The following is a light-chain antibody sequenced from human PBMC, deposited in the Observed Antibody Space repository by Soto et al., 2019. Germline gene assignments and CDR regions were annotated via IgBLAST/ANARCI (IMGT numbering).Light chain of an antibody. J-gene: IGKJ5*01. V-gene: IGKV1-5*01. Sequence: DIQMTQSPSTLSASVGDRVTITCRASQPISTWLAWYQQRPGKAPNLLIYHASSLESGVPSRFSGSGSGTEFTLSISSLQSDDFGTYYCQQYDEHSITFGQGTRLEIK. CDR2: HAS. CDR1: QPISTW. CDR3: QQYDEHSIT.